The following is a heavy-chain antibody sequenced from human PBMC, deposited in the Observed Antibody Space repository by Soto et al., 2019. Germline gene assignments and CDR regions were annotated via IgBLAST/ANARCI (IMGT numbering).Heavy chain of an antibody. CDR2: ISSSGNS. D-gene: IGHD2-8*01. J-gene: IGHJ4*02. V-gene: IGHV4-31*06. Sequence: QVHLQESGPGLVKPSQTLSLTCTVSGDSISSATNYWNWIRQHPGKGLEWIGYISSSGNSYYSPSLMSRRFRSADTSKKLFLLKLRCVIAADESIDYCGGRLTSIYRYFDSWGQGTQVTVSS. CDR3: GGRLTSIYRYFDS. CDR1: GDSISSATNY.